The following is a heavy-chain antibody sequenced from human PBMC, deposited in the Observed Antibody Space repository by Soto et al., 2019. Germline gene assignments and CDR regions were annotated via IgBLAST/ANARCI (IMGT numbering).Heavy chain of an antibody. D-gene: IGHD6-25*01. CDR1: GYTFTGYY. CDR2: INPNSGGT. Sequence: ASVKVSCKASGYTFTGYYMHWVRQAPGQGLEWMGWINPNSGGTNYAQKLQGWVTMTRDTSISTAYMELSRLRSDDTAVYYCARTYSSGIYGMDVWGQGTTVTVSS. CDR3: ARTYSSGIYGMDV. J-gene: IGHJ6*02. V-gene: IGHV1-2*04.